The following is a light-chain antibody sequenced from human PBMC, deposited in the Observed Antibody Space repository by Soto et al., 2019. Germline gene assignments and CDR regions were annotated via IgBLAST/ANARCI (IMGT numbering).Light chain of an antibody. Sequence: DIQMTQSPSSLSASVGDRVTITCRASQSIDTFLNWYQQKPGKAPRSLMYAASSLQSGVPSRFSGSGSGTDFTLTISSLQPDDFATYYCQQSYITPWTFGQGTKVEIK. CDR1: QSIDTF. CDR3: QQSYITPWT. J-gene: IGKJ1*01. V-gene: IGKV1-39*01. CDR2: AAS.